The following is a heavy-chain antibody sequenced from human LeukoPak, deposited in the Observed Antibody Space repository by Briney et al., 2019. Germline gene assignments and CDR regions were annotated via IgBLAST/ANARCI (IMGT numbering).Heavy chain of an antibody. CDR1: GGTFSSFG. CDR2: IIPISGTA. J-gene: IGHJ3*02. D-gene: IGHD3-22*01. Sequence: ASVKVPCKASGGTFSSFGISWVRQAPGQGLEWMGGIIPISGTANYAQKFQGRVTVTADDSTSTAYMELISLRSEDTAVYYCARVWGHYYDSSGYFATYAFDIWGQGTMVTVSS. V-gene: IGHV1-69*13. CDR3: ARVWGHYYDSSGYFATYAFDI.